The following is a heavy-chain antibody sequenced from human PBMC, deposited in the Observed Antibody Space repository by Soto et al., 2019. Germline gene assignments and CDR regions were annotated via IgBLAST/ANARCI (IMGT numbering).Heavy chain of an antibody. CDR2: IIPILGIA. Sequence: QVQLVQSGAEVKTPGSSVKVSCKASGGTFSSYTISWVRQAPGQGLEWMGRIIPILGIATYAQKFQGRVTITSDNSTSTADMELSSLRSEDTAVYYCASEAVAGTLDYYYYGMDVWGQGTTVTVSS. CDR1: GGTFSSYT. D-gene: IGHD6-19*01. J-gene: IGHJ6*02. V-gene: IGHV1-69*02. CDR3: ASEAVAGTLDYYYYGMDV.